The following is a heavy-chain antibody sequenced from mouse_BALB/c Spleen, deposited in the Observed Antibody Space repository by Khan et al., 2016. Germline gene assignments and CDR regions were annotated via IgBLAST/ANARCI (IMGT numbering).Heavy chain of an antibody. CDR1: GYTFTDYA. Sequence: QVRLQQSGAELVRPGVSVKISCKGSGYTFTDYAMHWVKQSHAKSLEWIGVISNYYGDASYNQKFKGKATMTVDKSSSKAYMELARLTSEDSSIYYCARDGYDYWGQGTTLTVSS. J-gene: IGHJ2*01. V-gene: IGHV1S137*01. CDR2: ISNYYGDA. CDR3: ARDGYDY.